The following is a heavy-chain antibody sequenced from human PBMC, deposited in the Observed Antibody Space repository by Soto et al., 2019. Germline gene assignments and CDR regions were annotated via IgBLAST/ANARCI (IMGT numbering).Heavy chain of an antibody. Sequence: EVQLLESGGGLVQPGGSLRLSCAASGFTFSSYAMSWVRQAPGKGLEWVSVISGSGGSTYYADSVKGRFTISRDNSKNTLYMQMNRPRAEDTAVYYCAKRSSGWYFDLWGRGTLVTVSS. J-gene: IGHJ2*01. D-gene: IGHD6-19*01. V-gene: IGHV3-23*01. CDR2: ISGSGGST. CDR1: GFTFSSYA. CDR3: AKRSSGWYFDL.